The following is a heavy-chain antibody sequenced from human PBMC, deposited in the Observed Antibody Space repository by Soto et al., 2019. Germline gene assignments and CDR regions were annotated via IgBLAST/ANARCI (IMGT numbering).Heavy chain of an antibody. J-gene: IGHJ5*02. V-gene: IGHV1-58*01. CDR2: IVVGSGNT. CDR3: AAGLAGTLEDWFDP. D-gene: IGHD6-13*01. CDR1: GFTFTSSA. Sequence: ASVKVSCKASGFTFTSSAVQWVRQARGQRLEWIGWIVVGSGNTNYAQKFQERVTITRDMSTSTAYMEPSSLRSEDTAVYYCAAGLAGTLEDWFDPWGQGTLVTVSS.